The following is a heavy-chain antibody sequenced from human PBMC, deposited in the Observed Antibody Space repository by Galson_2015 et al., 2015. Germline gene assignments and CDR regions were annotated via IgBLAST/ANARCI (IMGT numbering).Heavy chain of an antibody. D-gene: IGHD7-27*01. V-gene: IGHV3-23*01. J-gene: IGHJ4*02. Sequence: SLRLSCAASGFTFSSYDMPWVRQAPGKGLEWVSTISGSGASTYYADSVKGRFTISRDNSKNTVHLQMNSLRAEDTAVFYCAKGTGDIYPYYFDSWGQGTLVTVSS. CDR1: GFTFSSYD. CDR2: ISGSGAST. CDR3: AKGTGDIYPYYFDS.